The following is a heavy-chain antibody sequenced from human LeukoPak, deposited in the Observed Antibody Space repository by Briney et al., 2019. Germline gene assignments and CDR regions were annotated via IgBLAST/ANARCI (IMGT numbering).Heavy chain of an antibody. D-gene: IGHD3-22*01. Sequence: SETLSLTCTVSGGSIGSYYWTWIRQPAGKGLEWIGHIYTSGSTYYNPSLKSRVTMSVDTSKNQFSLKLSSVTAADTAMYYCARDAGLTYFDYWGQGTLVTVSS. J-gene: IGHJ4*02. CDR3: ARDAGLTYFDY. CDR1: GGSIGSYY. V-gene: IGHV4-4*07. CDR2: IYTSGST.